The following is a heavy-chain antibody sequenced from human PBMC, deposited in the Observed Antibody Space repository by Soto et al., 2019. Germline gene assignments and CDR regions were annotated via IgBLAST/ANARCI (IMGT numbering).Heavy chain of an antibody. CDR2: IYYSGRT. Sequence: QMQLQESGPGLVRPSETLSLTCTVSGDSLSSPTYYWTWIRQPPGKGLEWIAHIYYSGRTIYNPSLQSRVAISVDTSKNQFYLELNSVTAADTAVYFCARETTEPKYYYGLDLWGQGTTVIVSS. D-gene: IGHD4-17*01. J-gene: IGHJ6*02. V-gene: IGHV4-61*01. CDR1: GDSLSSPTYY. CDR3: ARETTEPKYYYGLDL.